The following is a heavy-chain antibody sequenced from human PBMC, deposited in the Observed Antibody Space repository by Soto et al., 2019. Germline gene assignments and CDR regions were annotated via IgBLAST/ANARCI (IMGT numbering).Heavy chain of an antibody. V-gene: IGHV3-21*01. CDR3: ARENYDILTGYLQPLDAFDI. CDR1: GFTFSSYS. J-gene: IGHJ3*02. Sequence: GGSLRLSCAASGFTFSSYSMNWVRQAPGKGLEWVSSISSSSSYIYYADSVKGRFTISRDNAKNSLYLQMNSLRAEDTAVYYCARENYDILTGYLQPLDAFDIWGQGTMVTVSS. D-gene: IGHD3-9*01. CDR2: ISSSSSYI.